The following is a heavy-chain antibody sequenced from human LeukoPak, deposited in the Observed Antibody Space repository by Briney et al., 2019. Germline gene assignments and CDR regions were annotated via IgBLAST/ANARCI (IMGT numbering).Heavy chain of an antibody. CDR3: ARGLYYDFWSGYQNWFDP. V-gene: IGHV4-59*01. J-gene: IGHJ5*02. CDR2: IYYSGST. CDR1: GDSISSYY. D-gene: IGHD3-3*01. Sequence: PSETLSLTCTVSGDSISSYYWSWIRQPPGKGLEWIGYIYYSGSTNYNPSLKSRVSISVDTSKDQFSLKLSSVTAADTAVYYCARGLYYDFWSGYQNWFDPWGQGTLVTVSS.